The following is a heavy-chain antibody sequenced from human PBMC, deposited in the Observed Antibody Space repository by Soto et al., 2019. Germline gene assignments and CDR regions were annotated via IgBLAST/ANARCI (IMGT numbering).Heavy chain of an antibody. J-gene: IGHJ2*01. Sequence: VQLVESGGGLVQPGGSLRLSCAASGFTFSSYAMHWVRQATGKGLEWVSAIGTAGDTYYPGSVKGRFTISRENAKNSLYLQMNSLRAGDTAVYYCARSGDDWYFDLWGRGTLVTVSS. CDR2: IGTAGDT. CDR1: GFTFSSYA. D-gene: IGHD4-17*01. V-gene: IGHV3-13*01. CDR3: ARSGDDWYFDL.